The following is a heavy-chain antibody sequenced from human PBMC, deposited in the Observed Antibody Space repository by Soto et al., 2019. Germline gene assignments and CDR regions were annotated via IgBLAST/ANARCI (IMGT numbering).Heavy chain of an antibody. V-gene: IGHV4-4*01. D-gene: IGHD7-27*01. J-gene: IGHJ4*02. Sequence: QVQLQESGPGLVKPPETLSLTCAVSGDSISTNNWWSWVRQPPGKGLEWIGEIYHSGSTNYNPSLKSRVTISADRSKNQLSLRLNSVTAADTAVYFCARDTHWGLGDWGQGTLVIVSS. CDR3: ARDTHWGLGD. CDR2: IYHSGST. CDR1: GDSISTNNW.